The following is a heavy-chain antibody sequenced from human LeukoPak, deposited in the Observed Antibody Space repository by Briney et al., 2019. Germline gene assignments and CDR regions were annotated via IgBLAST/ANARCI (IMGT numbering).Heavy chain of an antibody. D-gene: IGHD3-3*01. CDR1: GGSFSGYY. V-gene: IGHV4-34*01. CDR3: ARVLYYDFWSGYYGYHGSDY. Sequence: SETLSLTCAVYGGSFSGYYWSWIRQPPGKGLEWIGEINHSGSTNYNPSLKSRVTISVDTSKNQFSLKLSSVTAADTAVYYCARVLYYDFWSGYYGYHGSDYWGQGTLVTVSS. CDR2: INHSGST. J-gene: IGHJ4*02.